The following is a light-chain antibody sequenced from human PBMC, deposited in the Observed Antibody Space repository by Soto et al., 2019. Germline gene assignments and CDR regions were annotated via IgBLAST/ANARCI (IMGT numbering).Light chain of an antibody. V-gene: IGKV3D-20*02. CDR3: QQRHMWPIT. J-gene: IGKJ5*01. CDR2: ATS. Sequence: IVLTQSPCTLSLSPGETATLSCRASQNVDSTYLAWYQQKPGLPPTLLIYATSTRAAGIPDRFSGSGSGTDFTLTIDSLEPEDSAVYYCQQRHMWPITFGQGTRLEI. CDR1: QNVDSTY.